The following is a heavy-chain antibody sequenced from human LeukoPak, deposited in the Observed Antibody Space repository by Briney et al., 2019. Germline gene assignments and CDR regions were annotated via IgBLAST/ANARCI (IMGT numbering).Heavy chain of an antibody. CDR2: INSDGSST. V-gene: IGHV3-74*01. J-gene: IGHJ4*02. CDR1: GFTFSSYW. D-gene: IGHD3-10*01. CDR3: NTRGSGSYYNVP. Sequence: PGGSLRLSCAASGFTFSSYWMHWVHQAPGKGLVWVSRINSDGSSTSYADSVKGRFTISRDNSKNTLYLQMNSLRAEDTAVYYCNTRGSGSYYNVPWGQGTLVTVSS.